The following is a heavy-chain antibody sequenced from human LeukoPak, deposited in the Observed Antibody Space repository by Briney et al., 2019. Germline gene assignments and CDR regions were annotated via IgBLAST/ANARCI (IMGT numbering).Heavy chain of an antibody. V-gene: IGHV4-39*01. CDR1: GGSISSSSYY. CDR2: IYYSGST. J-gene: IGHJ3*02. CDR3: ARRGYYEI. D-gene: IGHD2-8*01. Sequence: PSETLSLTCTVSGGSISSSSYYWGWIRQPPGKGLEWIGSIYYSGSTYYNPSLKSRVTISVDTSKNQFSLKLSSVTAADTAVYYCARRGYYEIWGQGTMVTVSS.